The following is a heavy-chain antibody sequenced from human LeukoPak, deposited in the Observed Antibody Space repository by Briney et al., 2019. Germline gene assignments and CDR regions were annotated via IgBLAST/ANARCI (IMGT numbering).Heavy chain of an antibody. J-gene: IGHJ4*02. V-gene: IGHV3-30-3*01. CDR1: GFTFSSYW. CDR3: ARDYWWNYDY. CDR2: ISKDGSDK. Sequence: GGSLILSCAASGFTFSSYWMNWARQAPGKGLEWVAVISKDGSDKYYPGSVRGRFTISRDNSKNTIYLQMDSLRAEDTAIYYCARDYWWNYDYWGQGTLVTVSS. D-gene: IGHD1-7*01.